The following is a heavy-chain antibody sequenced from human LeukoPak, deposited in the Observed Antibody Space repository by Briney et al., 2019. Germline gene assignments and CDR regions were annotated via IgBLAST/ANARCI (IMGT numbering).Heavy chain of an antibody. CDR3: AKDATRTSGWYYFDF. CDR1: GFTFSDSY. V-gene: IGHV3-11*05. Sequence: GGSLRLSCAAFGFTFSDSYMSWIRQAPGKGLEWVSYSTSSYTNYAESVKGRFTISRDNAKNSLYLQMNSLRAEDTAIYYCAKDATRTSGWYYFDFWGQGTLVTVSS. J-gene: IGHJ4*02. CDR2: STSSYT. D-gene: IGHD6-19*01.